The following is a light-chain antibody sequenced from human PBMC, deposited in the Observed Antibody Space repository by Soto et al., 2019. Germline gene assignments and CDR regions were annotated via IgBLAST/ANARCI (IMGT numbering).Light chain of an antibody. CDR3: QSYDSSLSGYV. CDR2: SNN. Sequence: QSVLTQPPSASGTAGQRVTSACSGSSSNIGSNTVSWYQHPPGTAPKLLIYSNNQRPSGVPDRFSGSKSGTSASLAISGLQSEDEADYYCQSYDSSLSGYVFGTGTKVTVL. CDR1: SSNIGSNT. J-gene: IGLJ1*01. V-gene: IGLV1-44*01.